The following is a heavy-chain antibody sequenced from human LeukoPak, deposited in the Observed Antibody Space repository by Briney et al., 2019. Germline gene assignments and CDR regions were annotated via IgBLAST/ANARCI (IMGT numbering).Heavy chain of an antibody. J-gene: IGHJ4*02. V-gene: IGHV1-8*03. D-gene: IGHD6-13*01. CDR1: GYTFTSYD. CDR2: MNPNSGNT. Sequence: ASVKVSCTASGYTFTSYDINWLRQATGQGLEWMGWMNPNSGNTGYAQKFQGRVTITRNTSISTAYMELSSLRSEDTAVYYCAGGYTKAAGKVFFGYWGQGTLVTVSS. CDR3: AGGYTKAAGKVFFGY.